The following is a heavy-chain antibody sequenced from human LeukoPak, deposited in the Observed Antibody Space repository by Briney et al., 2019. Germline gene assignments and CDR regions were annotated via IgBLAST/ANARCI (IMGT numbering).Heavy chain of an antibody. Sequence: SLTPSCPASRLRLTSYWMSWVRQAEGEGMEWVATINQGGNTVNYVESVKGRVSISRDNANNARFLQMHSLRFEDTAIDCCATTCPYCGDGTCKLGGQGAQVTVSS. J-gene: IGHJ4*02. CDR3: ATTCPYCGDGTCKL. CDR2: INQGGNTV. D-gene: IGHD2-15*01. CDR1: RLRLTSYW. V-gene: IGHV3-7*01.